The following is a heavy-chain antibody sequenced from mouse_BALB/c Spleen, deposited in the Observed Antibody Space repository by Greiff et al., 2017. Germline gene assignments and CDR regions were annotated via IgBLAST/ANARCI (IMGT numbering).Heavy chain of an antibody. J-gene: IGHJ2*01. Sequence: EVKVVESGGGLVQPGGSLKLSCAASGFTFSSYTMSWVRQTPEKRLEWVAYISNGGGSTYYPDTVKGRFTISRDNAKNTLYLQMSSLKSEDTAMYYCARHQGVRGGFDYWGQGTTLTVSS. CDR1: GFTFSSYT. CDR2: ISNGGGST. V-gene: IGHV5-12-2*01. D-gene: IGHD2-14*01. CDR3: ARHQGVRGGFDY.